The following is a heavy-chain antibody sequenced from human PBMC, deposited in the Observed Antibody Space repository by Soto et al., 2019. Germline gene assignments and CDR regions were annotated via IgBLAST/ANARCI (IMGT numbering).Heavy chain of an antibody. Sequence: EVQLVESGGGLVQPGGSLRLSCAASGFTFSSYAMYWVRQAPGKGLEYVSAISSNGGSTSYANSLKGRFTISRDNSKNTLYLQMGSLRAEDMAVYYCARGARGAVAGTYSFDYWGHGTLVTVSS. CDR3: ARGARGAVAGTYSFDY. J-gene: IGHJ4*01. D-gene: IGHD6-19*01. CDR1: GFTFSSYA. CDR2: ISSNGGST. V-gene: IGHV3-64*01.